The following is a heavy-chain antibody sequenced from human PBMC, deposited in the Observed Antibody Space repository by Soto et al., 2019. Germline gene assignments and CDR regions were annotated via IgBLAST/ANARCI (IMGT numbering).Heavy chain of an antibody. V-gene: IGHV4-30-4*01. D-gene: IGHD3-9*01. J-gene: IGHJ6*02. CDR3: ARGPPDYDILTGYWPHYYYYGMDV. Sequence: QVQLQESGPGLVKPSQTLSLTCTVSGGSISSGDYYWSWIRQPPGKGLEWIGYIYYSGSTCYNPSLKSRVTISVDPSKHQFSLKLSSVTAADTAVYYCARGPPDYDILTGYWPHYYYYGMDVWGQGTTVTVSS. CDR1: GGSISSGDYY. CDR2: IYYSGST.